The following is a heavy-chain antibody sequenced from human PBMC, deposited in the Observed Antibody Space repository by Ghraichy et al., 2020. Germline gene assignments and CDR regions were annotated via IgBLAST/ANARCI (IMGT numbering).Heavy chain of an antibody. CDR2: INPNSGGT. Sequence: ASVKVSCKASGYTFTGYYMHWVRQAPGQGLEWMGWINPNSGGTNYAQKFQGRVTMTRDTSISTAYMELSRLRSDDTAVYYCARDSSWYQNYYYYGMDVWGQGTTVTVSS. CDR1: GYTFTGYY. CDR3: ARDSSWYQNYYYYGMDV. V-gene: IGHV1-2*02. D-gene: IGHD6-13*01. J-gene: IGHJ6*02.